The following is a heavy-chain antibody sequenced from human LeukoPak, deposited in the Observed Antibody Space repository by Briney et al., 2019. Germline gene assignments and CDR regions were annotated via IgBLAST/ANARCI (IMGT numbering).Heavy chain of an antibody. CDR1: GGTFSSYT. D-gene: IGHD3-22*01. V-gene: IGHV1-69*05. CDR3: ARRPYYDIGGYLLT. J-gene: IGHJ5*02. CDR2: INPFFGTT. Sequence: SVKVSCKASGGTFSSYTISWVRQAPGQGLEWMGRINPFFGTTNYAQKFQGRVTITTDESTSTAYMELSSLRSEDTAVYYCARRPYYDIGGYLLTWGQGTLVTVSS.